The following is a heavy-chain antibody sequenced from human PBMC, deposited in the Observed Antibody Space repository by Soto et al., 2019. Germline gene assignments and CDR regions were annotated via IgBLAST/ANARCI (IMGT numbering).Heavy chain of an antibody. CDR2: IIPIFGTA. Sequence: QVQLVQSGAEVKKPGSSVKVSCKASGGTFSSYAISWVRQAPGQGLEWMGGIIPIFGTANYAQKFQGRVTITADESTSTAYLELSSLRSEDTAVYYCALEPYYYDSSVYYLDAFDIWCQGTMFTVSS. D-gene: IGHD3-22*01. J-gene: IGHJ3*02. V-gene: IGHV1-69*01. CDR3: ALEPYYYDSSVYYLDAFDI. CDR1: GGTFSSYA.